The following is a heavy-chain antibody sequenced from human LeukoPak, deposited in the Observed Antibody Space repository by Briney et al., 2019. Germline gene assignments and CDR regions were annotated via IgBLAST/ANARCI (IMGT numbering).Heavy chain of an antibody. J-gene: IGHJ4*02. D-gene: IGHD3-9*01. V-gene: IGHV3-30*18. Sequence: GGSLRLSCAASEFTFSSYGMHWVRQAPGKGLEWVAVISYDGSNKYYADSVKGRFTISRDNSKNTLYLQMNSLRAEDTAVYYCAKDILTGYYNVGDYWGQGTLVTVSS. CDR1: EFTFSSYG. CDR2: ISYDGSNK. CDR3: AKDILTGYYNVGDY.